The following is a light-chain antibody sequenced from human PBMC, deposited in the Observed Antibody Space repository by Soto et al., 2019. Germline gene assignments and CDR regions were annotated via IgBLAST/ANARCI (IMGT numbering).Light chain of an antibody. V-gene: IGLV1-40*01. J-gene: IGLJ3*02. CDR1: SSNIGAGYD. CDR2: GNS. CDR3: QSYDSRLSGWV. Sequence: QSVLTQPPSVSGAPGQRVTISCTGSSSNIGAGYDVHWYQQLPGTAPKLLIYGNSNRPSGVPDRFSGSKSGTSASLAITGLRAADEADYYCQSYDSRLSGWVFGGGTKLTVL.